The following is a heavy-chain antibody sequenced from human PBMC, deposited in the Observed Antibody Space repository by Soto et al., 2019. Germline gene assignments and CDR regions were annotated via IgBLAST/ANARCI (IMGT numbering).Heavy chain of an antibody. CDR2: IYSGGST. J-gene: IGHJ4*02. D-gene: IGHD3-16*02. V-gene: IGHV3-53*02. CDR1: GFTVSSNY. Sequence: EVQLVETGGGLIQPGGSLRLSCAASGFTVSSNYMSWVRQAPGKGLEWVSVIYSGGSTYYADSVKGRFTISRDNSKNTLYLQMNGRRAEDTAVYYCARGGFGGVIAPVNYWGQGTLVTVSS. CDR3: ARGGFGGVIAPVNY.